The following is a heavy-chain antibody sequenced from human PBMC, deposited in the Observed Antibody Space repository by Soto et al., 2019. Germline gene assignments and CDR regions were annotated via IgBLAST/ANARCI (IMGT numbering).Heavy chain of an antibody. J-gene: IGHJ4*02. Sequence: PGGSLRLSCVASGFTFNSDWVHWVRQLPGKGLVWVSRISSDGTSTNYADSVKGRFTVSRDNAKNTVYLQMNSLRAEDTAVYYCASVRMGATPDWGRGTLVTVSS. CDR1: GFTFNSDW. D-gene: IGHD1-26*01. CDR3: ASVRMGATPD. CDR2: ISSDGTST. V-gene: IGHV3-74*01.